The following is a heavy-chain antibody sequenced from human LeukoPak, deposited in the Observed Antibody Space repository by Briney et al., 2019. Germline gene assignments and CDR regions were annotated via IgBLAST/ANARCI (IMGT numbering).Heavy chain of an antibody. J-gene: IGHJ2*01. Sequence: SETLSLTCAVYGGCFSGYYWSWIRQPPGKGLEWIGEINHSGSTNYNPSLKSRVTISVDTSKNQFSLKLSSVTAADTAVYYCARPVVTPFGYFDLWGRGTLVTVSS. D-gene: IGHD4-23*01. CDR3: ARPVVTPFGYFDL. CDR2: INHSGST. CDR1: GGCFSGYY. V-gene: IGHV4-34*01.